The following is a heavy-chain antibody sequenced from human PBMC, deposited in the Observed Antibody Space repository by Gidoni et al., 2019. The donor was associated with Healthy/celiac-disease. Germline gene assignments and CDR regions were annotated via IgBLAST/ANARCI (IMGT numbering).Heavy chain of an antibody. CDR1: GGSVSSGSYY. V-gene: IGHV4-61*01. D-gene: IGHD2-15*01. J-gene: IGHJ6*02. Sequence: QVQLQESGPGLVKPSETLSLTCTVSGGSVSSGSYYWSWIRQPPGKGLEWIGYIYYSGSTNYNPSLKSRVTISVDTSKNQFSLKLSSVTAADTAVYYCARATCSGGSCYLRYYYYGMDVWGQGTTVTVSS. CDR2: IYYSGST. CDR3: ARATCSGGSCYLRYYYYGMDV.